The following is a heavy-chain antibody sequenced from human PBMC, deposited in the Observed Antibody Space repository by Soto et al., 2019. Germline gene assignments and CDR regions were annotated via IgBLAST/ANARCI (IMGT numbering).Heavy chain of an antibody. J-gene: IGHJ3*02. V-gene: IGHV3-33*01. D-gene: IGHD1-1*01. CDR3: ARTTSRWAFDI. Sequence: QVQLVESGGGVVQPGRSLRLSCAASGFTFSSCGMHWVRQAPGKGLEWVAVIWYDGSNKYYADSVKGRFTISRDNSKNTLYLQMNSLRAEDTAVYYCARTTSRWAFDIWGQGTMVTVSS. CDR2: IWYDGSNK. CDR1: GFTFSSCG.